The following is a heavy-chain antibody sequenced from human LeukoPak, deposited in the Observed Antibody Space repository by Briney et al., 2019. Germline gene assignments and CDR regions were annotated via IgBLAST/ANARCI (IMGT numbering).Heavy chain of an antibody. CDR1: GFTFSSYA. J-gene: IGHJ4*02. Sequence: TGGSLRLSCAASGFTFSSYAMSWVRQAPGKGLEWVSAISGSGSSTYYADSVKGRFTISRDNSKNTLYLQMNSLRAEDTAVYYCAKEGSDSSGWPFDYWGQGTLVTVSS. D-gene: IGHD6-19*01. V-gene: IGHV3-23*01. CDR3: AKEGSDSSGWPFDY. CDR2: ISGSGSST.